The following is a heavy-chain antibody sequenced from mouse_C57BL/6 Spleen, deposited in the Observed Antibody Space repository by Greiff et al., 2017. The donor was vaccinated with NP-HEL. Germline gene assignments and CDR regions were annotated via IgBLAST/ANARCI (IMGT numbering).Heavy chain of an antibody. Sequence: EVQLQQSGGGLVQPGGSMKLSCVASGFTFSNYWMNWVRQSPEKGLEWVAQIRLKSDNYATHYAESVKGRFTISRDDSKSSVYLQMNNLRAEDTGIYYCTGPAITTVVADYAMDYWGQGTSVTVSS. J-gene: IGHJ4*01. CDR2: IRLKSDNYAT. D-gene: IGHD1-1*01. CDR1: GFTFSNYW. CDR3: TGPAITTVVADYAMDY. V-gene: IGHV6-3*01.